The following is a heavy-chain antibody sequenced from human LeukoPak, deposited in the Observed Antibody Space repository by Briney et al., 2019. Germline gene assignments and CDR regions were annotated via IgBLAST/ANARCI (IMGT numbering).Heavy chain of an antibody. J-gene: IGHJ4*02. CDR1: EFTFSSYA. CDR2: ISGSGGST. D-gene: IGHD1-26*01. V-gene: IGHV3-23*01. Sequence: GGSLRLSCAASEFTFSSYAMSWVRQAPGKGLEWVSAISGSGGSTYYADSVKGRFTISRDNSKNTLYLQMNSLRAEDTAVYYCAKLLEGATSKPFDYWGQGTLVTVSS. CDR3: AKLLEGATSKPFDY.